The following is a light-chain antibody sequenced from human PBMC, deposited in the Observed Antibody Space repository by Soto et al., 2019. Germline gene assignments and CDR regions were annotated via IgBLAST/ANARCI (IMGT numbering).Light chain of an antibody. Sequence: DFVMTQSPDSLAVSLGERASINCKSSQSVLHSSNNHNYLAWYQHKPGQPPKLLIYWASTRESGVPDRFSGSGSGTDFTLTISSLQAEDVAVYYCQQYYSIPQTFGQGTKVEIK. CDR3: QQYYSIPQT. V-gene: IGKV4-1*01. CDR2: WAS. CDR1: QSVLHSSNNHNY. J-gene: IGKJ1*01.